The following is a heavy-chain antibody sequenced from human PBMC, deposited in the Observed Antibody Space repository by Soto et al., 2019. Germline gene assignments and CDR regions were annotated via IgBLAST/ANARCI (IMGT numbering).Heavy chain of an antibody. D-gene: IGHD3-16*01. CDR2: IYYSGST. CDR1: GGSISSGGYY. V-gene: IGHV4-31*03. CDR3: GRGLSPQSFAY. Sequence: PSETLSLTCTVSGGSISSGGYYWSWIRQHPGKGLEWIGYIYYSGSTYYNPSLKSRVTISVDTSKNQFSLKLSSVTAADTAVYYWGRGLSPQSFAYWAQGTLVPVSS. J-gene: IGHJ4*02.